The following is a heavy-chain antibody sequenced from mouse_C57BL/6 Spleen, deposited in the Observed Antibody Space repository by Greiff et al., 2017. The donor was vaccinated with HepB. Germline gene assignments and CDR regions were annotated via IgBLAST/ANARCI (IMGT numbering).Heavy chain of an antibody. V-gene: IGHV14-1*01. CDR3: TTKYYGSKNFDY. D-gene: IGHD1-1*01. CDR1: GFNIKDYY. J-gene: IGHJ2*01. CDR2: IDPEDGDT. Sequence: DVQLQESGAELVRPGASVKLSCTASGFNIKDYYMHWVKQRPEQGLEWIGRIDPEDGDTEYAPKFQGKATMTADTSSNTAYLQLSSLTSEDTAVYYCTTKYYGSKNFDYWGQGTTLTVSS.